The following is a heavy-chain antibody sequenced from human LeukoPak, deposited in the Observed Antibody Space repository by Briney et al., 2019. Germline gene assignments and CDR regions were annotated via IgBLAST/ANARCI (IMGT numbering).Heavy chain of an antibody. D-gene: IGHD2-15*01. J-gene: IGHJ4*02. CDR3: ARQRGYCSGGSCYGMFDY. CDR1: GGSISSSNYY. V-gene: IGHV4-39*01. CDR2: IYYSGSI. Sequence: SETLSLTCTVSGGSISSSNYYWGWIRQPPGKGLEWIGSIYYSGSIYYNPSLKSRVTISVDTSKNQFSLKWTSVTAADTAVYYCARQRGYCSGGSCYGMFDYWGQGTLVTVSS.